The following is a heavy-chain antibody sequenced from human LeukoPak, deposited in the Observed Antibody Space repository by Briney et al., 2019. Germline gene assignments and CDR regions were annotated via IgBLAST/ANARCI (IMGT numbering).Heavy chain of an antibody. J-gene: IGHJ4*02. V-gene: IGHV3-23*01. D-gene: IGHD5-18*01. CDR3: AKGRTQIQLWLGEFDY. CDR1: GFTFSSYG. CDR2: ISGSGGST. Sequence: GGSLRLSCAASGFTFSSYGMSWVRQAPGKGLEWVSAISGSGGSTYYADSVKGRFTISRDNSKNTLYLQMNSLRAEDTAVYYCAKGRTQIQLWLGEFDYWGQGTLVTVSS.